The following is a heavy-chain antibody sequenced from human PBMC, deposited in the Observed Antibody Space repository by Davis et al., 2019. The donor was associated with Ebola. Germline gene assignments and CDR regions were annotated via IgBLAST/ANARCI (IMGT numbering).Heavy chain of an antibody. Sequence: LRLSCTVSGGSISSGDYYWSWIRQPPGKGLEWIGYIFNGAVTDYNPSLKSRIIISVDTSKNQFSLRLKSVTTADTAMYYCGRDTDITMIRGVKTNYYTDVWGKGTTVTVSS. V-gene: IGHV4-30-4*01. D-gene: IGHD3-10*01. J-gene: IGHJ6*03. CDR2: IFNGAVT. CDR3: GRDTDITMIRGVKTNYYTDV. CDR1: GGSISSGDYY.